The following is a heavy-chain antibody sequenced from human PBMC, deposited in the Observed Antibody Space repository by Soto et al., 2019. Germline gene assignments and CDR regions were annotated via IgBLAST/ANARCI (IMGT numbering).Heavy chain of an antibody. CDR3: ARALGPIKTFDY. V-gene: IGHV4-30-4*01. CDR2: IYYSGST. J-gene: IGHJ4*02. Sequence: SETRSLTCTVSGGSISSGDYYWSWIRQPPGKGLEWIGYIYYSGSTYYNPSLKSRVTISVDTPKNQFSLKLSSVTAADTAVYYCARALGPIKTFDYWGQGTLVTVSS. CDR1: GGSISSGDYY. D-gene: IGHD2-21*01.